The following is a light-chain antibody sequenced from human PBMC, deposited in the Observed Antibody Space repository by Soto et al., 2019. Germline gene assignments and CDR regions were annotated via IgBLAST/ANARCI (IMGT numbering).Light chain of an antibody. CDR1: QSISSN. Sequence: EILMTQSPATLSVSPGERATLSCRASQSISSNLAWYQQKPGQAPRLLIYSASTRATGIPARFSGSGSGTEFTLTISSLQSEDFEVFYCQQHNNWPYTFGQGTKLEIK. CDR2: SAS. CDR3: QQHNNWPYT. J-gene: IGKJ2*01. V-gene: IGKV3-15*01.